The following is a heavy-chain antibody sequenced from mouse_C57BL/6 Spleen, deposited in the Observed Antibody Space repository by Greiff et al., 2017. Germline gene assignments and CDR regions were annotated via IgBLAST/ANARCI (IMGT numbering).Heavy chain of an antibody. CDR3: AREETYYSNYVGFAY. CDR2: IYPGDGDT. D-gene: IGHD2-5*01. Sequence: VQLQQSGAELVKPGASVKISCKASGYAFSSYWMNWVKQRPGKGLEWIGQIYPGDGDTNYNGKFKGKATLTADKSSSTAYMQLSSLTSEDSAVYFCAREETYYSNYVGFAYWGQGTLVTVSA. J-gene: IGHJ3*01. V-gene: IGHV1-80*01. CDR1: GYAFSSYW.